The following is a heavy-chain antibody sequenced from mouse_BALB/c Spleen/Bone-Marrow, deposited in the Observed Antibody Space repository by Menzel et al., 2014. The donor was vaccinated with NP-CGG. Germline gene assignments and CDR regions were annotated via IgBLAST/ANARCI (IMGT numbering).Heavy chain of an antibody. J-gene: IGHJ2*01. CDR3: ARGYYDDY. Sequence: EVQVVESGGGLVQPGGSLRLSCATSGFTFTDYFMTWVRQPPGKALEWLGFIRNKANGYTTEYSASVKGRFTISRNNSQSTLYLQMNTLRAEDSATYYCARGYYDDYWGQGTTLTVSS. CDR2: IRNKANGYTT. CDR1: GFTFTDYF. V-gene: IGHV7-3*02. D-gene: IGHD2-4*01.